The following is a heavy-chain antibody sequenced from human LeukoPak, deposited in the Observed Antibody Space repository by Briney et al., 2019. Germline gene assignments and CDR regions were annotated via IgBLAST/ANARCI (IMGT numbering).Heavy chain of an antibody. J-gene: IGHJ6*02. CDR2: IKQDGSEK. D-gene: IGHD6-13*01. CDR3: ARDSGYSSSWYDSTNYYYGVDV. Sequence: GGSLRLSCAASGFTFSSYAMHWVRQAPGKGLEWVANIKQDGSEKYYVDSVKGRFTISRDNAKNSLYLQMNSLRAEDTAVYYCARDSGYSSSWYDSTNYYYGVDVWGQGTTVTVSS. V-gene: IGHV3-7*03. CDR1: GFTFSSYA.